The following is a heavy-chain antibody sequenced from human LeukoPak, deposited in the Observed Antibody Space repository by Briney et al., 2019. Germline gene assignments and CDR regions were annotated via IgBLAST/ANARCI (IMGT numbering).Heavy chain of an antibody. Sequence: GGSLRLSCAASAFTFSGSAMHWVRQASGKGLEWIGRIRSKADSYATAYAASVKGRFTISRDDSKNTAYLQMNSLKTEDTAVYYCTRPSHSYGTDAFHIWGQGTMVTVSS. D-gene: IGHD1-14*01. CDR1: AFTFSGSA. CDR3: TRPSHSYGTDAFHI. CDR2: IRSKADSYAT. V-gene: IGHV3-73*01. J-gene: IGHJ3*02.